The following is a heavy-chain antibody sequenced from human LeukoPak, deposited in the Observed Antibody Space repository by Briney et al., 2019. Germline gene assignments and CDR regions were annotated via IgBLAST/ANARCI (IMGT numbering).Heavy chain of an antibody. V-gene: IGHV4-61*01. J-gene: IGHJ3*02. CDR1: GGSVSSGSYY. CDR3: ARDSVPYAFDI. CDR2: IYYSGGT. Sequence: SETLSLTCTVSGGSVSSGSYYWSWIRQPPGKGLEWIGYIYYSGGTNYNPSLKSRVTISVDTSKNQFSLKLSSVTAADTAVYYCARDSVPYAFDIWGQGTMVTVSS. D-gene: IGHD6-6*01.